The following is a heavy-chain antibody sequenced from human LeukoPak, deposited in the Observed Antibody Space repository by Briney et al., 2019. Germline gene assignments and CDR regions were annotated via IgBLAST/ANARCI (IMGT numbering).Heavy chain of an antibody. CDR1: GFTFSSYW. CDR2: INSDGSST. Sequence: PGGSLRLSCAASGFTFSSYWMHWDRQAPGKGLVWVSRINSDGSSTSYADSVKGRFTISRDNAKNTLYLQMNSLRAEDTAVYYCARFRPFDSLQTVNAFDIWGQGTMVTVSS. D-gene: IGHD3-22*01. V-gene: IGHV3-74*01. CDR3: ARFRPFDSLQTVNAFDI. J-gene: IGHJ3*02.